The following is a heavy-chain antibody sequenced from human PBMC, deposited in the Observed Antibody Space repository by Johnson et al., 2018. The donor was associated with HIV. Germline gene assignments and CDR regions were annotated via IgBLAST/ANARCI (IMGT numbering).Heavy chain of an antibody. CDR2: IYSGGST. CDR3: AKGGEVWYGAFDF. J-gene: IGHJ3*01. CDR1: GSTVNSNY. Sequence: MLRVESGGVLVKPGGTLRLSCAASGSTVNSNYLNWFCQAPGKGLEWVSVIYSGGSTLYPDSVKGRFTISRDNSKNTLYLQMNNLRAEDTAVYYCAKGGEVWYGAFDFWGQGTMAIVSS. V-gene: IGHV3-66*01. D-gene: IGHD6-13*01.